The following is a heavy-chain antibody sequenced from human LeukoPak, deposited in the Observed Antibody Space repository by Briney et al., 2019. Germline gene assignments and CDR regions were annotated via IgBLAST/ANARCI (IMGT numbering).Heavy chain of an antibody. V-gene: IGHV3-7*01. D-gene: IGHD2-15*01. Sequence: PGGSLRLSCAASGFTFTSYWMSWVRQAPGKGLEWVANIKEDGSEKYYVDSVKGRFTISRDNAKNSLYLQMNSLRADDTAVYYCARPKMGAAGGGYFDYWGRGILVTVSS. CDR3: ARPKMGAAGGGYFDY. CDR2: IKEDGSEK. CDR1: GFTFTSYW. J-gene: IGHJ4*02.